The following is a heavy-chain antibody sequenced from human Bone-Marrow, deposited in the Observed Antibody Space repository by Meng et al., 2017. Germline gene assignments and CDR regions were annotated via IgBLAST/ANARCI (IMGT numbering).Heavy chain of an antibody. CDR2: IYYSGST. V-gene: IGHV4-59*01. D-gene: IGHD3-22*01. J-gene: IGHJ3*02. CDR1: GGSISSYY. CDR3: ARSAHYYDSSGYLPVDAFAI. Sequence: SETLSLTCTVSGGSISSYYWSWIRQPPGKGLEWIGYIYYSGSTNYNPSLKSRVTISVDTSKNQFSLKLSSVTAADTAVYYCARSAHYYDSSGYLPVDAFAIWGQGKMV.